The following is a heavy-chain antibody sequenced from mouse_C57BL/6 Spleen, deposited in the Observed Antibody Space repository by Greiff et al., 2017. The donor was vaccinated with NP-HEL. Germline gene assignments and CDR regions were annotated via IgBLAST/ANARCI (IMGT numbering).Heavy chain of an antibody. CDR1: GFTFSSYA. CDR3: TGDYDGYYFDY. CDR2: ISSGGDYI. J-gene: IGHJ2*01. V-gene: IGHV5-9-1*02. D-gene: IGHD2-3*01. Sequence: EVQRVESGEGLVKPGGSLKLSCAASGFTFSSYAMSWVRQTPEKRLEWVAYISSGGDYIYYADTVKGRFTISRDIARNTLYLQMSSLKSEDTAMYYCTGDYDGYYFDYWGQGTTLTVSS.